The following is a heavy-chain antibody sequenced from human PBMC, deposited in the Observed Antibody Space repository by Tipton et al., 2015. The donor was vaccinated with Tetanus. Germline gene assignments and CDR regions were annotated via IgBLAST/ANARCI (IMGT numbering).Heavy chain of an antibody. CDR1: GGSTRDFY. J-gene: IGHJ4*02. V-gene: IGHV4-4*07. Sequence: LRLSCTVSGGSTRDFYWSWIRQPAGERLEWIGRIYYSGSTIYNPSLKSRVTMSVDTSMHQFSLKLSSVTAADTAVYYCAREVPAAGHFDSWGQGTLVTVSS. CDR2: IYYSGST. CDR3: AREVPAAGHFDS. D-gene: IGHD2-2*01.